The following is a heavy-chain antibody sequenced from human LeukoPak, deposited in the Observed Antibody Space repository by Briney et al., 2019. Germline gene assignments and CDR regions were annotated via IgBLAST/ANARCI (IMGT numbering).Heavy chain of an antibody. D-gene: IGHD2-2*01. Sequence: ASVTVSCKASGYTFTGYYMHWVRQAPGQGLEWMGRINPNSGGTNYAQKFQGRVTMTRDTSISTAYMELSRLRSDATAVYYCARVTCSSTSCYNAFDIWGQGTMVTVSS. CDR2: INPNSGGT. V-gene: IGHV1-2*06. J-gene: IGHJ3*02. CDR1: GYTFTGYY. CDR3: ARVTCSSTSCYNAFDI.